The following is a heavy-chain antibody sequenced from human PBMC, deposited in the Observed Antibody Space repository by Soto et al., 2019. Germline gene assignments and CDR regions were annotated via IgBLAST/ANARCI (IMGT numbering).Heavy chain of an antibody. V-gene: IGHV5-10-1*01. CDR3: ARLSRLHRDWYFDF. CDR1: GYSFINYW. CDR2: IDPSDSYT. Sequence: EVQLVQSGAEVKKPGESLRISCKGSGYSFINYWISWVRQMPGKGLEWMGRIDPSDSYTNYSTSFQGHVSISADKSISTAYLQYSSLKASDTAMYYCARLSRLHRDWYFDFWGRGTLVTVSS. J-gene: IGHJ2*01. D-gene: IGHD4-4*01.